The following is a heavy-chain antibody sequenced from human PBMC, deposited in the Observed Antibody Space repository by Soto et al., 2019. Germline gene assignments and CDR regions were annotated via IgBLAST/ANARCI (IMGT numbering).Heavy chain of an antibody. V-gene: IGHV4-31*03. CDR1: GGSISSGGYY. CDR2: IYYSGST. CDR3: ARVSLEYSSSVYYYYMDV. J-gene: IGHJ6*03. D-gene: IGHD6-6*01. Sequence: SATLSLTCTVSGGSISSGGYYWSWIRQHPGKGLEWIGYIYYSGSTYYNPSLKSRVTISVDTSKNQFSLKLSSVTAADTAVYYCARVSLEYSSSVYYYYMDVWGKGTTVTVSS.